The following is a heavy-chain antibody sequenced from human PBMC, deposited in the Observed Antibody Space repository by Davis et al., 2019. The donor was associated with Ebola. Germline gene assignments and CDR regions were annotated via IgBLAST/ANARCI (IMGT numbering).Heavy chain of an antibody. J-gene: IGHJ6*02. CDR3: ARANDDGMDV. D-gene: IGHD3-16*01. CDR2: ISYDGSNK. V-gene: IGHV3-30*03. CDR1: GFTFSSYG. Sequence: GESLKISCAASGFTFSSYGMHWVRQAPGKGLEWVAVISYDGSNKYYADSVKGRFTISRDNSKNTLYLQMNSLRAEDTAVYYCARANDDGMDVWGQGTTVTVSS.